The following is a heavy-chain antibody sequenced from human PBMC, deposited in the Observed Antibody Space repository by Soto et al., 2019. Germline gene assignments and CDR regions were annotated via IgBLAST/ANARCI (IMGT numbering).Heavy chain of an antibody. CDR2: ISGSGNFT. CDR3: AKHAAGFSNSWLDY. Sequence: GGSLRLSCAASGFTFSSSAMSWVRQAPGKGLEWVSGISGSGNFTYYADSVKGRCTVSRDHSKNTLYLQMNSLRAEDTAVYYCAKHAAGFSNSWLDYWGQGTLVTVSS. V-gene: IGHV3-23*01. D-gene: IGHD6-13*01. J-gene: IGHJ4*02. CDR1: GFTFSSSA.